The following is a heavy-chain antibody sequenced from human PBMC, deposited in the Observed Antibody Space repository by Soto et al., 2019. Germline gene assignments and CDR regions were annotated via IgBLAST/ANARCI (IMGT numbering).Heavy chain of an antibody. D-gene: IGHD1-20*01. Sequence: QITLRESGPTLVKPTQTLTLTCTFSGFSLTTSGVGVGWFRQPPGQGLQWLALIYWNGNERYSPSLNNRVIVTKDTSKNQVILTMTNVDPVDTATYYCAHELSVYYYVMDVWGQGTNVTVSS. CDR1: GFSLTTSGVG. V-gene: IGHV2-5*01. CDR2: IYWNGNE. CDR3: AHELSVYYYVMDV. J-gene: IGHJ6*02.